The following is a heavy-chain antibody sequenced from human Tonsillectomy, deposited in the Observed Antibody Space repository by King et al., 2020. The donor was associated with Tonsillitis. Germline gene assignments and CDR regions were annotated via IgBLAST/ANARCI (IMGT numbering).Heavy chain of an antibody. CDR3: ARDHSGHSFVY. CDR2: VLPMVGTT. Sequence: QLVQSGAEVMQPGSSVRVSCKASGGTFGNHEISWVRQAPGQGLEWMGGVLPMVGTTNYAQKLEGRVTITADDFTGTDYMDLSSLRSDDTAVYYCARDHSGHSFVYWGQGTVVPVSS. J-gene: IGHJ4*02. CDR1: GGTFGNHE. D-gene: IGHD2-15*01. V-gene: IGHV1-69*01.